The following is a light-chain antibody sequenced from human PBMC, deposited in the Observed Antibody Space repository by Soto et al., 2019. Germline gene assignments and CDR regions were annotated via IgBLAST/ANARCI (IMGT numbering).Light chain of an antibody. CDR3: SSYTSSSIDYV. J-gene: IGLJ1*01. Sequence: QSALTQPASVSGSPGQSITISCTGTSSDVGGYNYVSWYQQHPGKDPKLMIYEVSNRPSGVTNRFSGSKSGNTASLTISGRHAEDEADYYCSSYTSSSIDYVFGTGTKLTVL. CDR2: EVS. V-gene: IGLV2-14*01. CDR1: SSDVGGYNY.